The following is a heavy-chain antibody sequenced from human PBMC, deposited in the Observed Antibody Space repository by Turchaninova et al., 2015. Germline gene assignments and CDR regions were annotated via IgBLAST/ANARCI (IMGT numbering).Heavy chain of an antibody. CDR2: ISSSISYL. Sequence: EVQLVESGGGLVTPGGSLRLSCAASGLTFSSYSMNWVRRDPGKGLEWVVTISSSISYLYYADPVKVLLTISRNNAKTSLYRQMNSLRAEDTAVSYCARDSTAALRYDAFDILGQGTMVSVSS. V-gene: IGHV3-21*01. D-gene: IGHD4-17*01. CDR1: GLTFSSYS. J-gene: IGHJ3*02. CDR3: ARDSTAALRYDAFDI.